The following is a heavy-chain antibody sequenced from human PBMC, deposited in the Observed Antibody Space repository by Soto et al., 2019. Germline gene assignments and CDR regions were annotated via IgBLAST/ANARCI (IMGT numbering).Heavy chain of an antibody. CDR3: ARDISTRFDP. CDR2: IYYSGST. V-gene: IGHV4-59*01. CDR1: GGSISRYY. J-gene: IGHJ5*02. Sequence: TSETLSLTCTVSGGSISRYYWSWIRQPPGKGLEWIGYIYYSGSTNYNPSLKSRVTISVDTSKNQFSLKLSSVTAADTAVYYCARDISTRFDPWGQGTLVTVSS.